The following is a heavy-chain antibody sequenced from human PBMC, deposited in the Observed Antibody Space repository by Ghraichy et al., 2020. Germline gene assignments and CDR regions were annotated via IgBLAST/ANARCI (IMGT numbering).Heavy chain of an antibody. V-gene: IGHV4-4*09. CDR2: IYTTGSI. CDR3: VRPSGNFPNWFDP. D-gene: IGHD1-26*01. Sequence: ETLSLTCIVSGASVSSYYWSWIRQPPGKGLEWIGYIYTTGSINYNPSLKSRVTMSLDTSKNLFSLKLTSVTAADTAVYYCVRPSGNFPNWFDPWGQGTLVTVSS. J-gene: IGHJ5*02. CDR1: GASVSSYY.